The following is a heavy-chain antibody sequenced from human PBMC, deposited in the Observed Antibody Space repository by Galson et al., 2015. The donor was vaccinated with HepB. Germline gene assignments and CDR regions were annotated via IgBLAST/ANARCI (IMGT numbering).Heavy chain of an antibody. D-gene: IGHD1-26*01. CDR1: GFIFKNHA. V-gene: IGHV3-23*01. CDR2: ISGSGAFT. CDR3: AKDSVSGSYLPTYFDS. Sequence: SLRLSCATSGFIFKNHAMTWVRQAPGKGLEWVSSISGSGAFTYYADSVKGRFTISRDNPKNMVHLQMNSLRAEDTAFYYCAKDSVSGSYLPTYFDSWGQGALVTVSS. J-gene: IGHJ4*02.